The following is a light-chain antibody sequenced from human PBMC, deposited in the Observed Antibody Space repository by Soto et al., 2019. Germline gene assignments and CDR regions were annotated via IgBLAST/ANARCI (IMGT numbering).Light chain of an antibody. CDR3: FSYADSNNFV. V-gene: IGLV2-14*01. Sequence: QSVLTQPASVSGSPGQSITISCTGTSSDVGGYNYVSWYQQHPGKAPKLMIYEVSNRPSGVSNRFSGSKSGNTASLTVSGLQAEDEGDYYCFSYADSNNFVFGSGTKLTVL. CDR2: EVS. J-gene: IGLJ1*01. CDR1: SSDVGGYNY.